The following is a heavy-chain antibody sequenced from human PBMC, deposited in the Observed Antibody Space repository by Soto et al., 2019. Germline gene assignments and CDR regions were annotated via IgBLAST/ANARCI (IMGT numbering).Heavy chain of an antibody. CDR2: ISYDGSNK. D-gene: IGHD3-22*01. Sequence: QVQLVESGGGVVQPGRSLRLSCAASGFTFSSYAMHWVRQAPGKGLERVAVISYDGSNKYYADSVKGRFTISRDNSKNTLYLQMNSLRAEDTAVYYSHLRGYDSSGYYPGDAFDIWGQGTMVTVSS. V-gene: IGHV3-30-3*01. J-gene: IGHJ3*02. CDR3: HLRGYDSSGYYPGDAFDI. CDR1: GFTFSSYA.